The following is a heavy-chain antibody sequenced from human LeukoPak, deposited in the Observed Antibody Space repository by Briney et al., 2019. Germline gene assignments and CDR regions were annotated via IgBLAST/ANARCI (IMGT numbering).Heavy chain of an antibody. Sequence: ASVKVSCKASGYSFTDKYMHWVRQAPGQGLEWMGWINPNSGGTNYAQKFQGRVTMTTDTSMSTAYMELSRLTSDDTAVYYCARAGGRSWFDPWGQGTLVSVSS. J-gene: IGHJ5*02. CDR1: GYSFTDKY. CDR3: ARAGGRSWFDP. V-gene: IGHV1-2*02. CDR2: INPNSGGT.